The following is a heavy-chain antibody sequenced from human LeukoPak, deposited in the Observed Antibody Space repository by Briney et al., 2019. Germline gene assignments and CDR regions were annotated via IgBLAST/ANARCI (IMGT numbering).Heavy chain of an antibody. V-gene: IGHV4-31*03. J-gene: IGHJ2*01. CDR1: GGSVSSGDYY. Sequence: SETLSLTCTVSGGSVSSGDYYWSWIRQHPGKGLEYIGYIYYSGSTYYNPSLKSRVTISVDTSKNQFSLKLSSVTAADTAVYYCARDHFHCSSTICCPRLYFDLWGRGTLVTVSS. CDR2: IYYSGST. CDR3: ARDHFHCSSTICCPRLYFDL. D-gene: IGHD2-2*01.